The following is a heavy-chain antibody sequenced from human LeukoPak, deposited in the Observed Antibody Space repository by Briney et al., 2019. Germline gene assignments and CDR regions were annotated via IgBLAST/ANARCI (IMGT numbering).Heavy chain of an antibody. D-gene: IGHD3-10*01. CDR1: GYSISSGYY. CDR2: IHYSGRF. CDR3: ARVLGSGSYRSPSRAYNWFDP. V-gene: IGHV4-38-2*02. Sequence: SETLSLTCTVSGYSISSGYYWGWIRQPPGKGLEWIGSIHYSGRFYYNPSLKSRVIISVATSKNQFSLNLSSVTAADTAVYYCARVLGSGSYRSPSRAYNWFDPWGQGTLVTVSS. J-gene: IGHJ5*02.